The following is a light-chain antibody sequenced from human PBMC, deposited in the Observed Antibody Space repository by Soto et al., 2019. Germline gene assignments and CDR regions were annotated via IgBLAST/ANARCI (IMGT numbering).Light chain of an antibody. V-gene: IGKV1-39*01. CDR2: AAS. Sequence: DIKMTQSPSSLSASVGDRVTITCRATQTVSTYLNWYQQRSGKAPKLLIYAASNLQGGVPPRFSGSGSGTDVTLTISSLQAEDFAIYYCQQTFRTPWTFGQGTKVEIK. J-gene: IGKJ1*01. CDR3: QQTFRTPWT. CDR1: QTVSTY.